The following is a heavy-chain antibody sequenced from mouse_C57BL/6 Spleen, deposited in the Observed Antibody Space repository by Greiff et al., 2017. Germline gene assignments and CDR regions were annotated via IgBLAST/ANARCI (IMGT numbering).Heavy chain of an antibody. Sequence: QVQLKESGAELMKPGASVKLSCKATGYTFTGSWIEWVKQRPGHGLEWIGEILPGSGSTNSNEKFKGKATFTADKSSNTAYMQRSSLTSEDAAVYFCAKPPSQATWLADWGQGTLVTVSA. J-gene: IGHJ3*01. V-gene: IGHV1-9*01. CDR1: GYTFTGSW. D-gene: IGHD3-2*02. CDR2: ILPGSGST. CDR3: AKPPSQATWLAD.